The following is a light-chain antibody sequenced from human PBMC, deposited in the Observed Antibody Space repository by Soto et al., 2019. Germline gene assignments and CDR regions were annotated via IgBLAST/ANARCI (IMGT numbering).Light chain of an antibody. CDR3: QYYDSCLRGSYV. V-gene: IGLV1-40*01. Sequence: QSVLTQPPSVSGAPGQRVTISCTGSSSNIGAGYDVHWYQQLPGTAPKLLIYGNSNRPSGVPDRFSGSKSGTSASLAITGLQAEDESYYYCQYYDSCLRGSYVSGTGTILTDL. CDR2: GNS. CDR1: SSNIGAGYD. J-gene: IGLJ1*01.